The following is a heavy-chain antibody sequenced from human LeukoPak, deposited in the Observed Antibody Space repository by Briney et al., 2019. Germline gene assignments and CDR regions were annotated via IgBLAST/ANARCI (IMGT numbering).Heavy chain of an antibody. CDR1: GFTFSSYA. J-gene: IGHJ4*02. CDR3: AKYSSSWYYFGY. Sequence: GGSLRLSCAASGFTFSSYAMHWVRQAPGKGLEWVAVISYDGSNKYYADSVKGRFTISRDNSKNTLYLQMNSLRAEDTAVYYCAKYSSSWYYFGYWGQGTLVTVSS. CDR2: ISYDGSNK. V-gene: IGHV3-30*01. D-gene: IGHD6-13*01.